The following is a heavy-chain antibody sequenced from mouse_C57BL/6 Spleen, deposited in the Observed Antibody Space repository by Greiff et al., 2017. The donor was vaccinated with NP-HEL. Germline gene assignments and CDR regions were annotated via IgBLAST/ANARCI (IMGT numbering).Heavy chain of an antibody. CDR1: GFNIKDYY. Sequence: VQLQQSGAELVRPGASVKLSCTASGFNIKDYYMHWVKQRPEQGLEWIGRIDPEDGDTEYAPKFQGKATMTADTSSNTAYLQLSSLTSEDTAVYYCTIVTTGSYWYFDVWGTGTTVTVSS. D-gene: IGHD2-3*01. J-gene: IGHJ1*03. CDR3: TIVTTGSYWYFDV. CDR2: IDPEDGDT. V-gene: IGHV14-1*01.